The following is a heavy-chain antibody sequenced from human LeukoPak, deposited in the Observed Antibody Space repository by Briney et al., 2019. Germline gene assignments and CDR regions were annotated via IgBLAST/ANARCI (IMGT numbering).Heavy chain of an antibody. CDR1: GFTFSSYA. CDR2: ISSNGGST. Sequence: GGSLRLSCAASGFTFSSYAMHWVRQAPGKGLEYVTAISSNGGSTYYANSVKGRFTISRDNSKNTLYLQMGSLRAEDMAVYYCARARPIAFYYCYMDVWGKGTTVTVSS. CDR3: ARARPIAFYYCYMDV. D-gene: IGHD3-16*02. V-gene: IGHV3-64*01. J-gene: IGHJ6*03.